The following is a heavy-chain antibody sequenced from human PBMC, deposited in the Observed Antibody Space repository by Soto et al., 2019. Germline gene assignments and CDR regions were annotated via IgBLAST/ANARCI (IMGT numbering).Heavy chain of an antibody. CDR3: ARGPGQWLGF. CDR2: ISYDGSNK. CDR1: GFTFSSYA. J-gene: IGHJ4*02. D-gene: IGHD6-19*01. V-gene: IGHV3-30-3*01. Sequence: QVQLVESGGGVVQPGRSLRLSCAASGFTFSSYAMHWVRQAPGKGLEWVAVISYDGSNKYYADSVKGRFTISRDNSKNTLYLQMNSLRSEDTAVYYCARGPGQWLGFWGQGTLVTVSS.